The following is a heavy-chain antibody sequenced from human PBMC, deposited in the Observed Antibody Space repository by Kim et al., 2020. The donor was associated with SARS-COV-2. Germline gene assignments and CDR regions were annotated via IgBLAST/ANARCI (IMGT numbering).Heavy chain of an antibody. D-gene: IGHD3-16*01. V-gene: IGHV3-30*04. CDR3: ARVGEAEYYYGMDV. CDR2: ISYDGSNK. CDR1: GFTFSSYA. J-gene: IGHJ6*02. Sequence: GGSLRLSCAASGFTFSSYAMHWVRQAPGKGLEWVAVISYDGSNKYYADSVKGRFTISRDNSKNTLYLQMNSLRAEDTAVYYCARVGEAEYYYGMDVWGQGSAVAVAS.